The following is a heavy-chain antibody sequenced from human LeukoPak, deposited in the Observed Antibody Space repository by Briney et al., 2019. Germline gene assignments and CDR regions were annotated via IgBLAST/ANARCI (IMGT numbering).Heavy chain of an antibody. V-gene: IGHV3-33*01. Sequence: GGSLRLSCAASGFTFSSYGMHWVRQAPGKGLEWVAVIWYDGSNKYYADSVKGRFTISRDNSKNTLYLQMNSLRAEDTAVYYCARDRVGYDSSGSPGYWGQGTLVTVSS. D-gene: IGHD3-22*01. J-gene: IGHJ4*02. CDR1: GFTFSSYG. CDR2: IWYDGSNK. CDR3: ARDRVGYDSSGSPGY.